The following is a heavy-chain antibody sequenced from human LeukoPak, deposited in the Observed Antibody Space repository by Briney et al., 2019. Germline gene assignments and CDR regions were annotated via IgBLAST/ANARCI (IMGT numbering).Heavy chain of an antibody. D-gene: IGHD3-10*01. CDR2: ISYDGTNK. Sequence: GTSLRLSCAASGFTFSSYGMNWVRQAPGKGLEWVAVISYDGTNKFYVDSLRGRFTISRDNSKNTLYLQMNSLRAEDTAVYYCAKDGYYGSGTYPDYWGQGALVTVCS. V-gene: IGHV3-30*18. CDR3: AKDGYYGSGTYPDY. CDR1: GFTFSSYG. J-gene: IGHJ4*02.